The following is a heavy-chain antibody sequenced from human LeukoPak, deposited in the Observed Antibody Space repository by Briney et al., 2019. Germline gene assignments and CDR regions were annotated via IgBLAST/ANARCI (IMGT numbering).Heavy chain of an antibody. CDR1: SGSIISSTYY. V-gene: IGHV4-39*01. Sequence: PSETLSLTCTVSSGSIISSTYYWGWIRQPPGKGLEWIGSIYNSGSTYYNPSLKSRVTIAVDTSKNQFSLKLSSVTAADTAVYHCARHSRGLPPAEYFQHWGQGTLVTVSS. CDR3: ARHSRGLPPAEYFQH. J-gene: IGHJ1*01. D-gene: IGHD3-10*01. CDR2: IYNSGST.